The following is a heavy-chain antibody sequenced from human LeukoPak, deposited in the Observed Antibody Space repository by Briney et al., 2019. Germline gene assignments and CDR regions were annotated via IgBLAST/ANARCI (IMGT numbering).Heavy chain of an antibody. CDR3: ARGKYCSGGSCLYYYYGMDV. D-gene: IGHD2-15*01. CDR2: INPNSGGT. J-gene: IGHJ6*02. Sequence: ASVKVSCKASGYTFTGYYMHWVRQAPGQGPEWMGWINPNSGGTNYAQKFQGWVTMTRDTSISTAYMELSRLRSDDTAVYYCARGKYCSGGSCLYYYYGMDVWGQGTTVTVSS. CDR1: GYTFTGYY. V-gene: IGHV1-2*04.